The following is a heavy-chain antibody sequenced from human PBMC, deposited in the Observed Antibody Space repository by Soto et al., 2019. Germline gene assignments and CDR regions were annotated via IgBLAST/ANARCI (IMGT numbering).Heavy chain of an antibody. CDR2: ISHSGST. D-gene: IGHD3-10*01. CDR3: ARGRTTMVRGTYYYMDV. CDR1: GGSFSGYY. J-gene: IGHJ6*03. V-gene: IGHV4-34*01. Sequence: SETLSLTCAVYGGSFSGYYWSWIRQPPGKGLEWIGEISHSGSTNYNPSLKSRVTISVDTSKNQFSLKLSSVTAADTAVYYCARGRTTMVRGTYYYMDVWGKGTTVTVSS.